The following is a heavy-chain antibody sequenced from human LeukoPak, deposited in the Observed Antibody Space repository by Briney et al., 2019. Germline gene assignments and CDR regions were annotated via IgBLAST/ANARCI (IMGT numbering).Heavy chain of an antibody. J-gene: IGHJ6*02. CDR1: GYTFTGYY. Sequence: GASVTVSCTASGYTFTGYYMHWVRQAPGQGLEWMGWINPNSGGTNYAQKFQGRVTMTRDTSISTAYMELSRLRSDDTAVYYCARATGTTTGAYYYYGMDVWGQGTTVTVSS. V-gene: IGHV1-2*02. CDR2: INPNSGGT. CDR3: ARATGTTTGAYYYYGMDV. D-gene: IGHD1-1*01.